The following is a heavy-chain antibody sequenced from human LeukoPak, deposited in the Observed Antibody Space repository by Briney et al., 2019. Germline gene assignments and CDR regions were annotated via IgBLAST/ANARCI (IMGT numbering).Heavy chain of an antibody. CDR2: IYYSGST. V-gene: IGHV4-61*05. CDR1: GGSISSSSYY. D-gene: IGHD3-3*01. CDR3: ARVNYDFWSGYYTGGGWFDP. J-gene: IGHJ5*02. Sequence: PSETLSLTCTVSGGSISSSSYYWGWIRQPPGKGLEWIGYIYYSGSTNYNPSLKSRVTISVDTSKNQFSLKLSSVTAADTAVYYCARVNYDFWSGYYTGGGWFDPWGQGTLVTVSS.